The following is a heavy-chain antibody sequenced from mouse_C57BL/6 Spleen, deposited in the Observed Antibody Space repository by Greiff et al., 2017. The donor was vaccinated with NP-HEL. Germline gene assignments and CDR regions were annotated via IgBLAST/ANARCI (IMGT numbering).Heavy chain of an antibody. D-gene: IGHD1-1*01. V-gene: IGHV1-64*01. CDR2: IHPNSGST. Sequence: QVQLKQPGAELVKPGASVKLSCKASGYTFTSYWMHWVKQRPGQGLEWIGMIHPNSGSTNYNEKFKSKATLTVDKSSSTAYMQLSSLTSEDSAVYYCAYYYGSSPDWGQGTTLTVSS. CDR1: GYTFTSYW. CDR3: AYYYGSSPD. J-gene: IGHJ2*01.